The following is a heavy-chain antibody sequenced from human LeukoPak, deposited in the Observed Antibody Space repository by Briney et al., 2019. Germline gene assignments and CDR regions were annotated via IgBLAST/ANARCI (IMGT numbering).Heavy chain of an antibody. CDR2: INHSGST. J-gene: IGHJ4*02. V-gene: IGHV4-34*01. D-gene: IGHD6-19*01. CDR3: AKELYSSGWYDY. Sequence: KPSETLSLTCAVYGGSFSGYYWSWIRQPPGKGLEWIGEINHSGSTNYNPSLKSRVTISVDTSKNQFSLKLSSVTAADTAVYYCAKELYSSGWYDYWGQGTLVTVSS. CDR1: GGSFSGYY.